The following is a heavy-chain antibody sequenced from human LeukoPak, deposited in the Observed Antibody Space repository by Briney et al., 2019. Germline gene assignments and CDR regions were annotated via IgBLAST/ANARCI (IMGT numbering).Heavy chain of an antibody. Sequence: GGSLRLSCAASGFTFSSYWMHWVRQAPGKGLVWVSRINSDGSSTSYADSVKGRFTISRDNAKNTLYLQMNSLRAEDTAAYYCASLQTTVADYYMDVWGKGTTVTVSS. J-gene: IGHJ6*03. CDR2: INSDGSST. CDR3: ASLQTTVADYYMDV. CDR1: GFTFSSYW. V-gene: IGHV3-74*01. D-gene: IGHD4-23*01.